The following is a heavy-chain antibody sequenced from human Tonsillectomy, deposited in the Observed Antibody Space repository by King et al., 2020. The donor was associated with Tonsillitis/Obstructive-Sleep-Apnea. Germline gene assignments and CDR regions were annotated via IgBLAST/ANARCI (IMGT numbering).Heavy chain of an antibody. D-gene: IGHD3-9*01. CDR2: IYPGDSDT. V-gene: IGHV5-51*01. CDR3: ARTDNYDILVGAFDI. J-gene: IGHJ3*02. CDR1: GYSFTSYW. Sequence: VQLVESGAEVKKPGESLKISCKGSGYSFTSYWIGWVRQMPGKGLEWMGIIYPGDSDTRYSPSFQGQVTISADKSISTAYLQWSSLKASDTAMYYCARTDNYDILVGAFDIWGQGTMVTVSS.